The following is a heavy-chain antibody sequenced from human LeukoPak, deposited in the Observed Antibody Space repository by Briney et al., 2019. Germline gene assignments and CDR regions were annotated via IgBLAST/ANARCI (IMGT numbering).Heavy chain of an antibody. CDR3: AARKVRGVWFYLDY. J-gene: IGHJ4*02. D-gene: IGHD3-10*01. V-gene: IGHV3-23*01. CDR1: GFTVSAYA. CDR2: IYDDNT. Sequence: GGSLRLSCAASGFTVSAYAMAWVRQAPGKGLEWVSTIYDDNTYYADSVKGRFAISTDNSKNTLYLQMNSLRDEDTAVYFCAARKVRGVWFYLDYWGQGTLVTVSS.